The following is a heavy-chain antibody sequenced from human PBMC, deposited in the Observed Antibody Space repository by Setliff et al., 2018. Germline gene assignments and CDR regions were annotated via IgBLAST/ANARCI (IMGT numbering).Heavy chain of an antibody. CDR2: VYYTGNT. Sequence: SETLSLTCSVSGVSISSSDYYWGWIRQSPGKGLEWIGSVYYTGNTYYNASLKSRVTISLHTPNNQFSLSLSSVTAADTAVYYCARMSGFQYMDVWGKGTTVTVSS. J-gene: IGHJ6*03. V-gene: IGHV4-39*07. D-gene: IGHD3-3*01. CDR3: ARMSGFQYMDV. CDR1: GVSISSSDYY.